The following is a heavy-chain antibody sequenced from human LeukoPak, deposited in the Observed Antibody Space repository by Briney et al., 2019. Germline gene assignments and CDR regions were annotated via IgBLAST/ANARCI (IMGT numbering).Heavy chain of an antibody. CDR3: AREGGDTYDEADY. J-gene: IGHJ4*02. CDR1: GYTFTGYF. V-gene: IGHV1-2*02. CDR2: INPNNADT. Sequence: GASVKVSCKASGYTFTGYFMHWVRQAPGEGLEWMGWINPNNADTNYAQKFKGRVTITRDTSINTAYMEVNRLTSDDTAVYYCAREGGDTYDEADYWGLGTLVTVSS. D-gene: IGHD5-18*01.